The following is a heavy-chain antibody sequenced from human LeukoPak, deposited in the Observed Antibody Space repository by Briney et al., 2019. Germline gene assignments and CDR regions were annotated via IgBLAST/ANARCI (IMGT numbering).Heavy chain of an antibody. D-gene: IGHD3-22*01. CDR2: IIPIFGTA. CDR3: ARVPGPNYCDSSGYFQD. Sequence: SVKVSCKASGGTFSSYAISWVRQAPGQGLEWMGGIIPIFGTANYAQKFQGRVTITADESTSTAYMELSSLRSDDTAVYYCARVPGPNYCDSSGYFQDWGQGTLVTVSS. CDR1: GGTFSSYA. V-gene: IGHV1-69*13. J-gene: IGHJ1*01.